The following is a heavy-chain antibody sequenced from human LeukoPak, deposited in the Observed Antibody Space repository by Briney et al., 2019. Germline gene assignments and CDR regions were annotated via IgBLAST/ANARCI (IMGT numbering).Heavy chain of an antibody. J-gene: IGHJ4*02. CDR2: IHHSGDT. CDR1: GGSISGDSW. D-gene: IGHD3-22*01. V-gene: IGHV4-4*02. Sequence: SETLSLTCAVSGGSISGDSWWSWVRQSPGKGLEWIGEIHHSGDTDYNSSLKSRVTISLDKSKTQFSLKLSSVTAADTAVYYCAGYYYDSYYLFWGQGTLVTVSS. CDR3: AGYYYDSYYLF.